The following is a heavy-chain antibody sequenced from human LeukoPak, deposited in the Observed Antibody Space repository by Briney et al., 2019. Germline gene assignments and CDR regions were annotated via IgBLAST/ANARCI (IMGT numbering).Heavy chain of an antibody. V-gene: IGHV3-48*01. CDR3: ARDYSSGGIPMDV. D-gene: IGHD6-19*01. CDR2: ISSSSSTI. Sequence: PGGSLRLSCAASGFTFSSYSMNWVRQAPGKGLEWVSYISSSSSTIYYADSVKGRFTISRDNAKNSLYLQMNSLRAEDTAVYYCARDYSSGGIPMDVWGKGTTVTVSS. J-gene: IGHJ6*03. CDR1: GFTFSSYS.